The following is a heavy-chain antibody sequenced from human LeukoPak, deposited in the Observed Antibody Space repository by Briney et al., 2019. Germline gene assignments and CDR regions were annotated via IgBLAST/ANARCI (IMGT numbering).Heavy chain of an antibody. V-gene: IGHV1-8*02. CDR1: GYTFTSYD. CDR3: ARQGHLEYGSGSYYPDY. CDR2: MNPNSGNT. Sequence: ASVKVSCKASGYTFTSYDINWVRQATGQGLEWMGWMNPNSGNTGYAQKFQGRVTMTRNTSISTAYMELSSLRSEDTAMYYCARQGHLEYGSGSYYPDYWGQGTLVTVSS. J-gene: IGHJ4*02. D-gene: IGHD3-10*01.